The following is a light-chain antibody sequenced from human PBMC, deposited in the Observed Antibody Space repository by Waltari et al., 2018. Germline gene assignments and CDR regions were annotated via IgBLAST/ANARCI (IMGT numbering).Light chain of an antibody. CDR3: CSYAGTYTPL. Sequence: QSALTQPRSVSGSPGQSVAISCTGTSRDAGGYNYVSWYQPYPGTAPKLIIYDVTKRPSGVPDRFSGSKSGNTASLTISGLQAEDEADYYCCSYAGTYTPLFGGGTKLTVL. CDR1: SRDAGGYNY. J-gene: IGLJ2*01. V-gene: IGLV2-11*01. CDR2: DVT.